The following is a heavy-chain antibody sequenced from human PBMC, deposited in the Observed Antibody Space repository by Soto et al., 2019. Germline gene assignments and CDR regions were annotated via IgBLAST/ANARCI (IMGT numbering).Heavy chain of an antibody. Sequence: QLQLQESGPGLVKPSETLSLTCTVSGGSISGTTYYWGWLGQPPGKGLEWIGSISDGGSTYYKQSFRRRVTLSVDTSKNQFPLSLRSGPAADTAVYFCARPIFDYVTLHAFDILGQGTSVTVSS. CDR1: GGSISGTTYY. CDR2: ISDGGST. J-gene: IGHJ3*02. D-gene: IGHD4-17*01. CDR3: ARPIFDYVTLHAFDI. V-gene: IGHV4-39*01.